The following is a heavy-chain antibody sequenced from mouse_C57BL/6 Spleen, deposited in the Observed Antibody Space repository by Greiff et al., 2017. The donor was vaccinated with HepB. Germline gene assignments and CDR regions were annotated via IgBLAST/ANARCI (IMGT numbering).Heavy chain of an antibody. Sequence: EVNVVESGGGLVKPGGSLKLSCAASGFTFSSYAMSWVRQTPEKRLEWVATISDGGSYTYYPDNVKGRFTISRDNAKNNLYLQMSHLKSEDTAMYYCARDNYGSIYYAMDYWGQGTSVTVSS. CDR1: GFTFSSYA. CDR2: ISDGGSYT. CDR3: ARDNYGSIYYAMDY. D-gene: IGHD1-1*01. V-gene: IGHV5-4*01. J-gene: IGHJ4*01.